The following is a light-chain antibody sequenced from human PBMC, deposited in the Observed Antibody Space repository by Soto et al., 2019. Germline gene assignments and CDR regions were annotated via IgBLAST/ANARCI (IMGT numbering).Light chain of an antibody. Sequence: DIQMTQSPSSLSASVGDRVTITCRASQSIGIYLNWYQQEPGKAPKLLIYGASTLQSGVPSRFSGSGSGTEFTLTISSLQPEDFATYYCQQGYSISWTFGQGTKVDIK. V-gene: IGKV1-39*01. CDR3: QQGYSISWT. J-gene: IGKJ1*01. CDR2: GAS. CDR1: QSIGIY.